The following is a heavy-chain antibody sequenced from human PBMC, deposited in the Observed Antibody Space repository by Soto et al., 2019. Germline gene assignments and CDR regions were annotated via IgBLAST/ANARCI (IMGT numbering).Heavy chain of an antibody. CDR2: ISYDGSNK. V-gene: IGHV3-30*18. D-gene: IGHD6-19*01. CDR1: GFTFSSYG. Sequence: GGSLRLSCAASGFTFSSYGMHWVRQAPGKGLEWVAVISYDGSNKYYADSVKGRFTISRDNSKNTLYLQMNSLRAEDTAVYYCAKDQIAVAGRSTLAPWGQGTLVTVSS. J-gene: IGHJ5*02. CDR3: AKDQIAVAGRSTLAP.